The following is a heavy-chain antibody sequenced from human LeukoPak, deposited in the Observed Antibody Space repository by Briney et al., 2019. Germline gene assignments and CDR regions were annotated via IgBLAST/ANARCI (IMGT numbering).Heavy chain of an antibody. V-gene: IGHV3-7*01. D-gene: IGHD6-19*01. J-gene: IGHJ4*02. CDR1: GFTFSSYG. CDR2: IKQDGSEK. Sequence: PGGSLRLSCAASGFTFSSYGMHWVRQAPGKGLEWVANIKQDGSEKYYVDSVKGRFTISRDNAKNSLYLQMNSLRAEDTAVYFCARVGGSGWTFDYWGQGTLVTVSS. CDR3: ARVGGSGWTFDY.